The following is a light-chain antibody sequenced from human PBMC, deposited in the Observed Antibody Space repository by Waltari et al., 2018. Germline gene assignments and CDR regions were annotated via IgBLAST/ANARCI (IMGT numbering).Light chain of an antibody. V-gene: IGLV2-14*03. CDR2: NVS. J-gene: IGLJ2*01. CDR3: GAFSSGSTPVV. Sequence: QSVLTQPASVSGSPGQSITISCTGTSSDVGSYNFVSWYQQHPGKAPKLIIFNVSNRPSGVSNRVSGSKSGNTASLTISGLQAEDEADFYCGAFSSGSTPVVFGGGTMLTVL. CDR1: SSDVGSYNF.